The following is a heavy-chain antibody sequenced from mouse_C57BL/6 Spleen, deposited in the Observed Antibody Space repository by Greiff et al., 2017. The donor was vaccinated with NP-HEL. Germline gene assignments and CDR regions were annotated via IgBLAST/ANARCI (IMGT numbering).Heavy chain of an antibody. V-gene: IGHV1-69*01. CDR1: GYTFTSYW. CDR3: AIYYYGTPFAY. J-gene: IGHJ3*01. D-gene: IGHD1-1*01. CDR2: IDPSDSYT. Sequence: VQLQQPGAELVMPGASVKLSCKASGYTFTSYWMHWVKQRPGQGLEWIGEIDPSDSYTNYNQKFKGKSTLTVDKSSSTAYMQLSSLTSEDSAVYYCAIYYYGTPFAYWGQGTLVTVSA.